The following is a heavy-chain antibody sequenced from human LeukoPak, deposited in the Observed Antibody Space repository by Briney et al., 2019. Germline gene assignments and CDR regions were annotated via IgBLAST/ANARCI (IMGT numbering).Heavy chain of an antibody. CDR1: GGSISSGDYY. J-gene: IGHJ6*03. V-gene: IGHV4-30-4*01. CDR2: IYYSGST. CDR3: ARVFYCSSTSCYYTPYYYYMDV. D-gene: IGHD2-2*01. Sequence: SETLSLTCTVSGGSISSGDYYWSWIRQPPGKGLEWIGYIYYSGSTYYNPSLKSRVTISVDTSKNQFSLKLSSVTAADTAVYYCARVFYCSSTSCYYTPYYYYMDVWGKGTTVTVSS.